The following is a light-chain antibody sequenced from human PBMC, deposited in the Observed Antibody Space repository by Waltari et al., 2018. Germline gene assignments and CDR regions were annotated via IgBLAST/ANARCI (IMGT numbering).Light chain of an antibody. Sequence: HSALTQPRSVSGSPGQSVTISCTGTSSDVGDYNYVSWYQQHPGKAPKLIIYDVTERPSGVPDRFSGSKSGNTASLTISGLQAEDEADYYCCSYAGIYTFLVFGGGTKLTVL. CDR3: CSYAGIYTFLV. V-gene: IGLV2-11*01. CDR1: SSDVGDYNY. J-gene: IGLJ2*01. CDR2: DVT.